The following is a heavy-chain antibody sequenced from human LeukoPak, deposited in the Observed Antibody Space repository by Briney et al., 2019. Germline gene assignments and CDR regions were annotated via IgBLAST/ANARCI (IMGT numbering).Heavy chain of an antibody. CDR3: ARYTFRAVDI. CDR2: IYAGGDT. J-gene: IGHJ3*02. V-gene: IGHV3-53*01. CDR1: GFTFSDYA. D-gene: IGHD3-16*01. Sequence: GGSLRLSCAASGFTFSDYAMSWVRQAPGKGLEWVSNIYAGGDTHYADSVRGRFTISRDNSNNTLYLQMNSLRAEDTAVYYCARYTFRAVDIWGQGTMVTVSS.